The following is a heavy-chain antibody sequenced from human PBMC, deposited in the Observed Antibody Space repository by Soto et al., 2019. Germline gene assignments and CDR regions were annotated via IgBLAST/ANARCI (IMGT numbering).Heavy chain of an antibody. CDR1: AGSVSNYY. Sequence: SETLSLTCTVSAGSVSNYYWSWIRQPPGKGLEWIGYIYYSGSTNYNPSLKSRVTISVDTSKNQFSLRMSSVTAADTAVYYCARDSNEYGDNRDYFYYMDVWGKGTTVTVSS. V-gene: IGHV4-59*02. J-gene: IGHJ6*03. CDR2: IYYSGST. D-gene: IGHD4-17*01. CDR3: ARDSNEYGDNRDYFYYMDV.